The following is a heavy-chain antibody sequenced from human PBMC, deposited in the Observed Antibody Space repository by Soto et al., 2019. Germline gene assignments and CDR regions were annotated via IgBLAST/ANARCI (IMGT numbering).Heavy chain of an antibody. CDR3: ARLISPYDYYYYYMAV. J-gene: IGHJ6*03. D-gene: IGHD2-8*01. Sequence: SETLSLTCTVSDGSISNYYWGWIRQPPGKGLEWIGYIHYRGSTKYNPSLKSRVTISVDTSKNQFSLKLSSVTAADTALYYCARLISPYDYYYYYMAVWGKGTTVTVSS. V-gene: IGHV4-59*08. CDR1: DGSISNYY. CDR2: IHYRGST.